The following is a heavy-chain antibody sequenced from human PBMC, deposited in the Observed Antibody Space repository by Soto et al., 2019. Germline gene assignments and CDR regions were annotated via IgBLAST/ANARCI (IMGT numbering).Heavy chain of an antibody. J-gene: IGHJ5*02. CDR1: GGSISSYY. Sequence: SETLSLTCTVSGGSISSYYWSWIRQPPGKGLEWIGYIYYSGSTNYNPSLKSRVTISVDTSKNQFSLKLSSVTAADTAVYYCARDGENNWFDPWGQGTLVTVSS. CDR3: ARDGENNWFDP. D-gene: IGHD3-10*01. V-gene: IGHV4-59*01. CDR2: IYYSGST.